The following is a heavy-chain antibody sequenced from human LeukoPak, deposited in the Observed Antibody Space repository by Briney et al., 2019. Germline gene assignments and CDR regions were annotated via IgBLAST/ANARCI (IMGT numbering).Heavy chain of an antibody. CDR2: MYTSGST. Sequence: SETLSLTCTVSGGLISSGSYYWSWIRQPAGKGLEWIGRMYTSGSTNYNPSLKSRVTISVDTSKNQFSLKLSSVTAADTAVYYCARDSSGYYHWFDPWGQGTLVTVSS. CDR3: ARDSSGYYHWFDP. V-gene: IGHV4-61*02. J-gene: IGHJ5*02. CDR1: GGLISSGSYY. D-gene: IGHD3-22*01.